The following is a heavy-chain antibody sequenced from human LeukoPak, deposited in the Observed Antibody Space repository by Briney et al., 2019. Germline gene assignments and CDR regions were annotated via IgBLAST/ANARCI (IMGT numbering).Heavy chain of an antibody. D-gene: IGHD3-22*01. CDR2: ITGSGQTK. CDR1: GFSFSKYA. Sequence: GGSLRLSCLVSGFSFSKYAMSWVRRAPGKGLEWVSAITGSGQTKYYTDSVKGRFTMSRDNSKNTLYLQMNSLRDEDTAEYFCAKESLVVIESYFDNWGQGTLVLVSS. J-gene: IGHJ4*02. CDR3: AKESLVVIESYFDN. V-gene: IGHV3-23*01.